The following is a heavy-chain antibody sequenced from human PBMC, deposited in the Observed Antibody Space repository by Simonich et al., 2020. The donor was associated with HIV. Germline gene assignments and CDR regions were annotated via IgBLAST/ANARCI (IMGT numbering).Heavy chain of an antibody. CDR3: ARGQPLRSLQRDGFDI. CDR2: INHRGKT. V-gene: IGHV4-34*01. D-gene: IGHD3-3*01. J-gene: IGHJ3*02. CDR1: GGAFSDYF. Sequence: QVQLQQWGAGLLKPSETLSLTCAVYGGAFSDYFWSCIRQSPGKGLEWIGEINHRGKTHYSTSLQSRVTVSVATPKTQVSLKLSSVTAADTAVYYCARGQPLRSLQRDGFDIWGQGTVVTVSS.